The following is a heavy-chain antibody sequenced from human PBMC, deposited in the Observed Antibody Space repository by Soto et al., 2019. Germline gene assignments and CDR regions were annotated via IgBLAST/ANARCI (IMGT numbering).Heavy chain of an antibody. D-gene: IGHD5-18*01. CDR2: ISAYNGNT. J-gene: IGHJ4*02. Sequence: GQGLEWMGWISAYNGNTNYAQKLQGRVTMTTDTSTSTAYMELRSLRSDDTAVYYCARDFRRAAMVPGGYWGQGTLVTVSS. V-gene: IGHV1-18*01. CDR3: ARDFRRAAMVPGGY.